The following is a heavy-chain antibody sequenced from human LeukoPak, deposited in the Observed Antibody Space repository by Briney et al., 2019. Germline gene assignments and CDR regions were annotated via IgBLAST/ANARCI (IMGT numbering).Heavy chain of an antibody. CDR2: IYYSGST. CDR3: VRFPSGSVSYPLHYYNYYMDV. V-gene: IGHV4-39*07. CDR1: GGSISSSSYY. D-gene: IGHD1-26*01. J-gene: IGHJ6*03. Sequence: VKPSETLSLTCTVSGGSISSSSYYWGWIRQPPGKGLEWIGSIYYSGSTYYNPSLKSRVSISVDASENQFSLRLSSVTAADTAVYYCVRFPSGSVSYPLHYYNYYMDVWGKGITVAVSS.